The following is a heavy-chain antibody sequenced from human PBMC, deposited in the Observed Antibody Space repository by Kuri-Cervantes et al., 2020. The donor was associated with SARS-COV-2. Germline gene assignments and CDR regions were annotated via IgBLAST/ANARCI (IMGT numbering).Heavy chain of an antibody. V-gene: IGHV1-69*05. Sequence: SVKVSCKASGGTFSSYAISWVRQAPGQGLEWMGGIIPIFDTANYAQKFQGRVTITTDESTSTAYMELSSLRSEDTAVYYCARGYGDQPYEYDAFDIWGKGTTVTVSS. D-gene: IGHD4-17*01. CDR1: GGTFSSYA. J-gene: IGHJ3*02. CDR3: ARGYGDQPYEYDAFDI. CDR2: IIPIFDTA.